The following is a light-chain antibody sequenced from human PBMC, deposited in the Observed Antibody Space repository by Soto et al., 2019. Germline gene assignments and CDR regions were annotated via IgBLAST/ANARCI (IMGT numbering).Light chain of an antibody. CDR2: EVS. Sequence: QSALTQPPSVSGSPGQSVTVSCTGTSSDVGGYNSVSWYQQHPGKPPKLIIYEVSNRPSGVSDRFSGSKSGNTASLTISGLQAEDEADYYCSSYTSTSSYVFATGTKVTVL. J-gene: IGLJ1*01. CDR3: SSYTSTSSYV. V-gene: IGLV2-14*03. CDR1: SSDVGGYNS.